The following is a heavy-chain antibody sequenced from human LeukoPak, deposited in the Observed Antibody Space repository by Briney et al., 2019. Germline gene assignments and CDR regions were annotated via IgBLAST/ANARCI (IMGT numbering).Heavy chain of an antibody. CDR2: ISGNGGST. CDR1: GFTFSSYA. J-gene: IGHJ4*02. V-gene: IGHV3-64*01. Sequence: GGSLRLSCAASGFTFSSYAMHWVRQAPGKGLEYVSAISGNGGSTYYANSVKGRFTISRDNSKNTLYLQMGSLRAEDMAVYYCARPLRGYSYGSYGYWGQGTLVTVSS. D-gene: IGHD5-18*01. CDR3: ARPLRGYSYGSYGY.